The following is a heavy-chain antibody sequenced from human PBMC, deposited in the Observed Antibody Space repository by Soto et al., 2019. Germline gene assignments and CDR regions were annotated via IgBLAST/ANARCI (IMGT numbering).Heavy chain of an antibody. CDR2: ISAYNGNT. V-gene: IGHV1-18*01. J-gene: IGHJ5*02. D-gene: IGHD2-15*01. Sequence: QVQLVQSGAEVKKPGASVKVSCKASGYTFTSYGISWVRQAPGQGLEWMGWISAYNGNTNYAQKLQGRVTMTTDTSTSTAYMELRSLSSADTAVYYCARSIVVVVAANWFDPWGQGTLVTVSS. CDR3: ARSIVVVVAANWFDP. CDR1: GYTFTSYG.